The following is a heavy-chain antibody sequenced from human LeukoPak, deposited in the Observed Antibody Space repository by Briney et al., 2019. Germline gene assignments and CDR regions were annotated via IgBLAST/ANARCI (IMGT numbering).Heavy chain of an antibody. CDR1: GGSISSSSYY. V-gene: IGHV4-39*01. CDR3: AKSPYSSGWYGGWFDP. J-gene: IGHJ5*02. Sequence: SETLSLTCTVSGGSISSSSYYWGWIGQPPGKGREWIVSIYYSGSTYYNPSRKSRITIYVNTTKNQFSMKLRSVTAADTAVYYCAKSPYSSGWYGGWFDPWGQGTLVTVSS. CDR2: IYYSGST. D-gene: IGHD6-19*01.